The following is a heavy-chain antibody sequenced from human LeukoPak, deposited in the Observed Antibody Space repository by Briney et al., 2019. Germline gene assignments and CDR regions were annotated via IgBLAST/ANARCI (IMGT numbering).Heavy chain of an antibody. CDR3: ARGDIAAAGTWATRLFDY. Sequence: PETLCLTRAVYRGSFSGYYWSCIPEPPGKGREWSGEINHSGSTNYNPSIQSRVTISVETSKNRFSLKLSSVTAADTAVYYCARGDIAAAGTWATRLFDYWGQGTLVTVSS. D-gene: IGHD6-13*01. V-gene: IGHV4-34*01. J-gene: IGHJ4*02. CDR2: INHSGST. CDR1: RGSFSGYY.